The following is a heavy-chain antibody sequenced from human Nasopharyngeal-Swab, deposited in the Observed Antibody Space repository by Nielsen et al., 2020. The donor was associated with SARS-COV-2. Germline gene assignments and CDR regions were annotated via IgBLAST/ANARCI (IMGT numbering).Heavy chain of an antibody. Sequence: ASVKVSCKASGYTFTGYYMHWVRQAPGQGLEWMGRINPNSGGTNYAQKFQGRVTMTRDTSISTAYMELSRLRSDDTAVYYCARDSARYPGGMGVWGQGTTVTVSS. CDR3: ARDSARYPGGMGV. V-gene: IGHV1-2*06. CDR1: GYTFTGYY. D-gene: IGHD3-10*01. CDR2: INPNSGGT. J-gene: IGHJ6*02.